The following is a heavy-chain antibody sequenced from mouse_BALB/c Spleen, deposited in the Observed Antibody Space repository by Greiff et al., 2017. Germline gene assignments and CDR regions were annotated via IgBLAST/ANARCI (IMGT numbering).Heavy chain of an antibody. V-gene: IGHV5-6-5*01. CDR1: GFTFSSYA. Sequence: EVMLVESGGGLVKPGGSLKLSCAASGFTFSSYAMSWVRQTPEKRLEWVASISSGGSTYYPDSVKGRFTISRDNARNILYLQMSSLRSEDTAMYYCAREDDGYYWYFDVWGAGTTVTVSS. CDR2: ISSGGST. D-gene: IGHD2-3*01. J-gene: IGHJ1*01. CDR3: AREDDGYYWYFDV.